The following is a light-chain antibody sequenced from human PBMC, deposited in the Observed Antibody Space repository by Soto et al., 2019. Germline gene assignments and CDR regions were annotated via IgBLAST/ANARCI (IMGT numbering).Light chain of an antibody. J-gene: IGKJ1*01. CDR3: QKYSRAPPT. V-gene: IGKV1-27*01. Sequence: DIQMTQSPSSLSTSVGDRVTITCRASQAIGIYLAWYQQKPGKVPKLLIYAASTLQSGVPSRFSGSGSGTDFTLTINSLQPEDVATYYCQKYSRAPPTFGQETKVEIK. CDR1: QAIGIY. CDR2: AAS.